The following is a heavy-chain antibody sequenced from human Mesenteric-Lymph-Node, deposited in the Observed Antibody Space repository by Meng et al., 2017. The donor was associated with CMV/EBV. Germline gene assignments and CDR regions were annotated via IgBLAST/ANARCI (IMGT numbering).Heavy chain of an antibody. J-gene: IGHJ4*02. CDR3: ARGMTDSF. D-gene: IGHD2-21*02. CDR2: INHSGST. V-gene: IGHV4-38-2*02. CDR1: GYSISSGYY. Sequence: GSLRLSCTVSGYSISSGYYWGWIRQPPGKGLEWIGEINHSGSTNYNPSLKSRVTISIDTSKNQFSLKLSSVTAADTAVYYCARGMTDSFWGQGTLVTVSS.